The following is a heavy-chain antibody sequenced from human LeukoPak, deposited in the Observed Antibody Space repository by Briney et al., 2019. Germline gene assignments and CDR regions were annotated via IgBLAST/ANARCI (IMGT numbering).Heavy chain of an antibody. V-gene: IGHV3-30*04. Sequence: GGSLRLSCAACGFTLSSYAMHWARHAPGRGLEWVAVISYDGSNKYYADSVKGRFTISRDNSKNTLYLQMNSLRAEDTAVYYCASHDRKHWGQGTLVTVSS. CDR3: ASHDRKH. CDR2: ISYDGSNK. J-gene: IGHJ1*01. CDR1: GFTLSSYA.